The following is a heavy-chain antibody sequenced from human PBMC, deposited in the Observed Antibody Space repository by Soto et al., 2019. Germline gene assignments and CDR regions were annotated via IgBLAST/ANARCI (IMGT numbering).Heavy chain of an antibody. J-gene: IGHJ6*02. V-gene: IGHV1-8*01. CDR2: MNPNSGNT. CDR1: GYTFTSYD. CDR3: ARALYFTIGLCYSSGWFTSYYYYGMDV. D-gene: IGHD2-8*01. Sequence: ASVKVSCKASGYTFTSYDINWVRQATGQGLEWMGWMNPNSGNTGYAQKFQGRVTMTRNTSISTAYMELSSLRSEDTAVYYCARALYFTIGLCYSSGWFTSYYYYGMDVWGQGTTVTVSS.